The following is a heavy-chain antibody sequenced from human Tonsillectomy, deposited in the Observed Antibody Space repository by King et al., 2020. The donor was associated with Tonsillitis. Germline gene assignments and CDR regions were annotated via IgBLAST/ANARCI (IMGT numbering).Heavy chain of an antibody. CDR3: VRXWSEDX. Sequence: QLVQSGGGVVQPGRSLRLSCATFGFNFNSYGMHWVRQAPGKGLEWVAVISYDGSDEYYSDSVKGRFTISRDNSKNTLYLQMNSLRIEDTAVYYCVRXWSEDXWGXGTLVTVS. J-gene: IGHJ4*02. V-gene: IGHV3-30*03. CDR2: ISYDGSDE. CDR1: GFNFNSYG.